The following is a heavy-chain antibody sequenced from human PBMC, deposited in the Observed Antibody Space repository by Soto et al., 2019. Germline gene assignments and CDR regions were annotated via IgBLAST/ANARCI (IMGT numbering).Heavy chain of an antibody. D-gene: IGHD2-21*02. CDR3: AKDQLTATPESGNFDS. CDR1: GFTFRSYG. J-gene: IGHJ4*02. CDR2: ISYDGSNR. V-gene: IGHV3-30*18. Sequence: LRLSCAASGFTFRSYGMHWVRQAPGKGLEWVALISYDGSNRYFADSVKGRFTISRDNSKDTLYLQMNSLRPDDTAVYYCAKDQLTATPESGNFDSWGQGTLVTVSS.